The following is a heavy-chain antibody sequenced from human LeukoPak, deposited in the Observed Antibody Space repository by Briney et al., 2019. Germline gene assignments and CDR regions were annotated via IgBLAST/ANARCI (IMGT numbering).Heavy chain of an antibody. Sequence: GRSLRLSCAASGFTFSSYGMHWVRQAPGKGLEWVAVISYDGSNKYYADSVKGRFTISRDNSKNALYLQMNSLRGEDMAVYYCATVPYYYDSSGYRGGDYWGQGTLVTVSS. D-gene: IGHD3-22*01. CDR1: GFTFSSYG. CDR2: ISYDGSNK. J-gene: IGHJ4*02. CDR3: ATVPYYYDSSGYRGGDY. V-gene: IGHV3-30*03.